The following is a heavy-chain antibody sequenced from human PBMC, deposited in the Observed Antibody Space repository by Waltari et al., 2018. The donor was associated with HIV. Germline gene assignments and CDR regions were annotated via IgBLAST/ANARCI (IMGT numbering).Heavy chain of an antibody. CDR2: LYNEGRT. J-gene: IGHJ6*02. CDR1: GYSVSANY. V-gene: IGHV3-53*01. Sequence: EVQLVESGGGLVQPGGSLRLSCAASGYSVSANYMSWVPLAPGKGLQWVSVLYNEGRTQYIDSVKGRLTIFRDNSKNALYLQMNSLRVDDTAVYYCARMKRSYGSGQARYFYFGMDVWGQGTTVIVSS. CDR3: ARMKRSYGSGQARYFYFGMDV. D-gene: IGHD3-10*01.